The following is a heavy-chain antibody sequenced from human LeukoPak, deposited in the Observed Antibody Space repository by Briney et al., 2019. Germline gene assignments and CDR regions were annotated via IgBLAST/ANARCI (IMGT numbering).Heavy chain of an antibody. J-gene: IGHJ4*02. D-gene: IGHD2-2*01. V-gene: IGHV3-21*01. CDR1: GFTFSSYS. CDR2: ISSSSSYI. CDR3: ARSRYCSSTSCYCDY. Sequence: GGSLRLSCAASGFTFSSYSMNWVRQAPGKGLEWVSSISSSSSYIYYADSVKGRFTISRDNAENSLYLQMNSLRAEDTAVYYCARSRYCSSTSCYCDYWGQGTLVTVSS.